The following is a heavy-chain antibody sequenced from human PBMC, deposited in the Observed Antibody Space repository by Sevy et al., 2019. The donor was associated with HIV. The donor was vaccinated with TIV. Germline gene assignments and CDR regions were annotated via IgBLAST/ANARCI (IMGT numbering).Heavy chain of an antibody. V-gene: IGHV3-15*01. CDR2: IKSKTDGGTT. D-gene: IGHD3-22*01. CDR3: TTGDYYDSGMDV. CDR1: GFTFSNAW. J-gene: IGHJ6*02. Sequence: GGSQRLSCAASGFTFSNAWMSWVRQAPGKGLEWVGRIKSKTDGGTTDYAAPVKGRFTISRDDSKNTLYLQMNSLKTEDTAVYYCTTGDYYDSGMDVWGQGTTVTVSS.